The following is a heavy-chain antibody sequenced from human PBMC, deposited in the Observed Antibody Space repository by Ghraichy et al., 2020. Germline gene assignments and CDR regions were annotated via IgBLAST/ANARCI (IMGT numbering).Heavy chain of an antibody. V-gene: IGHV1-69*04. CDR3: ASGLTGRHYFDY. D-gene: IGHD1-14*01. Sequence: SVKVSCKASGGTFSSYAISWVRQAPGQGLEWMGRIIPILGIANYAQKFQGRVTITADKSTSTAYMELSSLRSEDTAVYYCASGLTGRHYFDYWGQGTLVTVSS. J-gene: IGHJ4*02. CDR2: IIPILGIA. CDR1: GGTFSSYA.